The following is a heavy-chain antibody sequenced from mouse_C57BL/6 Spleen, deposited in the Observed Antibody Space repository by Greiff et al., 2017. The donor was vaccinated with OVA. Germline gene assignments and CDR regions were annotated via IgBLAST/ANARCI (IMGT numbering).Heavy chain of an antibody. V-gene: IGHV2-2*01. CDR1: GFSLTSYG. CDR2: IWSGGST. D-gene: IGHD2-5*01. J-gene: IGHJ4*01. Sequence: VQLVESGPGLVQPSQSLSITCTVSGFSLTSYGVHWVRQSPGKGLEWLGVIWSGGSTDYNAAFISRLSISKDNSKSQVFFKMNSLQADDTAIYYCARTYYSNYGGAMDYWGQGTSVTVSS. CDR3: ARTYYSNYGGAMDY.